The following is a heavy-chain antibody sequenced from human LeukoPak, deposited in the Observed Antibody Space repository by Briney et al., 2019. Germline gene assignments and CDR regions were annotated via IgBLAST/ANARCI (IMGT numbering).Heavy chain of an antibody. V-gene: IGHV4-61*01. CDR2: IYYSGST. Sequence: SETLSLTCTVSGGSISSSSYYWSWIRQPPGKGREWIGYIYYSGSTNYNPSLKSRVTISVDTSKNQFSLKLSSVTAADTAVYYCARDLEYDSSGHDAFDIWGQGTMVTVSS. CDR3: ARDLEYDSSGHDAFDI. J-gene: IGHJ3*02. D-gene: IGHD3-22*01. CDR1: GGSISSSSYY.